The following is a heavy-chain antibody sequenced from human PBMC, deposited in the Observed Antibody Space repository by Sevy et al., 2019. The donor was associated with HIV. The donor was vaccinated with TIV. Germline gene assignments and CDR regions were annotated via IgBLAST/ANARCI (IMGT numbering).Heavy chain of an antibody. CDR1: GLSITGSYW. V-gene: IGHV4-4*02. CDR3: AAVAGTDILGYYYQH. D-gene: IGHD6-19*01. J-gene: IGHJ4*02. CDR2: MYHKGTT. Sequence: SETLSLTCAVSGLSITGSYWWSWVRQSPGKGLEWLGDMYHKGTTNYNPSLKSRVTISIDKSKSQFSLKINSITAADTGLYFCAAVAGTDILGYYYQHWRRGTQVTVSS.